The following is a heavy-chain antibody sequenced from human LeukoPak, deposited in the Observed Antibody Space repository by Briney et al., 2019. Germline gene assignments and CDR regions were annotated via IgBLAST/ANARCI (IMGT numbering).Heavy chain of an antibody. V-gene: IGHV4-59*12. Sequence: SETLSHTCTVSGGSISSYYWSWMRQPPGKGLEWIGYIYYSGSTNYNPSLKSRVTISVDTSKNQFSLKLSSVTAADTAVYFCARLYGNYQNYFDYWGQGTLVTVSS. CDR3: ARLYGNYQNYFDY. CDR2: IYYSGST. CDR1: GGSISSYY. J-gene: IGHJ4*02. D-gene: IGHD1-7*01.